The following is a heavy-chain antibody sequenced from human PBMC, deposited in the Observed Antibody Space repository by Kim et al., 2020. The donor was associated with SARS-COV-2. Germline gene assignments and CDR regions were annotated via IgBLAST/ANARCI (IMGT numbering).Heavy chain of an antibody. D-gene: IGHD2-15*01. V-gene: IGHV3-48*02. CDR1: GFTFSSYS. CDR2: ISSSSSTI. Sequence: GGSLRLSCAASGFTFSSYSMNWVRQAPGKGLEWVSYISSSSSTIYYADSVKGRFTISRDNAKNSLYLQMNSLRDEDTAVYYCARDLCSGGSCYYYYYGMDVWGQGTTVTVSS. J-gene: IGHJ6*02. CDR3: ARDLCSGGSCYYYYYGMDV.